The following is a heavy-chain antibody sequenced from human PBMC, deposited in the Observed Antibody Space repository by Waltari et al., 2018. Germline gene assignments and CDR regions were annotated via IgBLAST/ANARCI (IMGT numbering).Heavy chain of an antibody. V-gene: IGHV3-30*01. Sequence: VQLVESGEGVVQPGKSLTLSCEVSGISVSSYAMPGVRQAPGKGLEWVAVIAFDGNNIYFADSVKGRFTINRDNSKNTLSLQMNSLTPEDTAIYYCARDGHSYFYGSWSDYWGQGTLVTVSS. CDR1: GISVSSYA. J-gene: IGHJ4*02. CDR2: IAFDGNNI. CDR3: ARDGHSYFYGSWSDY. D-gene: IGHD3-10*01.